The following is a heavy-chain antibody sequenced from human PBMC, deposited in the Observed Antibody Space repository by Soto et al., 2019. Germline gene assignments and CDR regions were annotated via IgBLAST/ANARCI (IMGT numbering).Heavy chain of an antibody. D-gene: IGHD2-15*01. Sequence: ASVNFSCEAYGYTFTGYGISWVRQAPGQGLEWMGWISAYNGNTNYAQKLQGRVTMTTDTSTTTAYMELRSLRSDDTAVYYCAREGSRPYYYYGMDVWGQGTTVTVSS. CDR1: GYTFTGYG. V-gene: IGHV1-18*01. CDR2: ISAYNGNT. J-gene: IGHJ6*02. CDR3: AREGSRPYYYYGMDV.